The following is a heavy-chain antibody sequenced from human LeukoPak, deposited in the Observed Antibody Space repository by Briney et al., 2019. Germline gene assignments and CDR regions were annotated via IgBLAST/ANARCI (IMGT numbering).Heavy chain of an antibody. V-gene: IGHV3-30*02. J-gene: IGHJ3*01. Sequence: PGGSLRLSCAASGFTFSDYVMNWVRQAPGKGLEWVASIRYDGSDKYYAESVKGRFTIARDNSKNTLYLEMNSLRGEDTAVYYCARGGFSHAFDVWGQGTVVTVSS. CDR1: GFTFSDYV. D-gene: IGHD5-12*01. CDR2: IRYDGSDK. CDR3: ARGGFSHAFDV.